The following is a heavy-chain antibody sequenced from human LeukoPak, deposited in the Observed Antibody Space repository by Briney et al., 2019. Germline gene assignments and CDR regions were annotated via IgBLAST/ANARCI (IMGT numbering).Heavy chain of an antibody. V-gene: IGHV4-4*02. Sequence: KPSETLSLTCAVSGGSISSSNWWSWVRQPPGKGLEWIGEIYHSGSTNYNPSLKSRVTISVDKSKNQFSLKLSSVTAADTAVYYCARVSVIFGGSYGFDYWGQGTLVTVSS. J-gene: IGHJ4*02. CDR1: GGSISSSNW. D-gene: IGHD1-26*01. CDR2: IYHSGST. CDR3: ARVSVIFGGSYGFDY.